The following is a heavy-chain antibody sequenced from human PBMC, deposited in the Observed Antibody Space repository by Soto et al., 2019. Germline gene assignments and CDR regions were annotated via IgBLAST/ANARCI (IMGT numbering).Heavy chain of an antibody. D-gene: IGHD2-21*02. CDR3: VRIDGDPFSQYYAMDV. Sequence: QVTLRESGPVLLKPTETLTLTCNVSGFSLTTGRMGVSWIRQPPGKALEWLAHIFSDAERSYSTSFQGRLTNPPDGSGKQVVLYMTKLGPGETGQDFGVRIDGDPFSQYYAMDVWGQGTTVTVSS. V-gene: IGHV2-26*01. J-gene: IGHJ6*02. CDR2: IFSDAER. CDR1: GFSLTTGRMG.